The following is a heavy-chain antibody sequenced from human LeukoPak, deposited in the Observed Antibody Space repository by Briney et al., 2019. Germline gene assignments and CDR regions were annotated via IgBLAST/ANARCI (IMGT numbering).Heavy chain of an antibody. V-gene: IGHV3-23*03. CDR2: IYSSGST. Sequence: GGSLRLSCAASGFTFSSYAMSWVRQAPGKGLEWVSVIYSSGSTYYADSVKGRFTISRDNSKNTLYLQMNSLRAEDTAVYYCAKDLKMATIGESPTPTFDYWGQGTLVTVSS. CDR3: AKDLKMATIGESPTPTFDY. CDR1: GFTFSSYA. D-gene: IGHD5-24*01. J-gene: IGHJ4*02.